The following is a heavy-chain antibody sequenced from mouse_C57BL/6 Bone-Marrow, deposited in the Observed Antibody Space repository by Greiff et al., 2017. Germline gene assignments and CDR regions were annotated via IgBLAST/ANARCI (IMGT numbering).Heavy chain of an antibody. CDR3: ARLEGYFDY. CDR1: GYTFTSYW. J-gene: IGHJ2*01. Sequence: QVQLQQPGAELVRPGSSVKLFCKASGYTFTSYWMDWVKQRPGQGLEWIGNIYPSDSETHYNQKFKDKATLTVDKSSSTAYMQLSSLTSEDSAVYYCARLEGYFDYWGQGTTLTVSS. CDR2: IYPSDSET. V-gene: IGHV1-61*01.